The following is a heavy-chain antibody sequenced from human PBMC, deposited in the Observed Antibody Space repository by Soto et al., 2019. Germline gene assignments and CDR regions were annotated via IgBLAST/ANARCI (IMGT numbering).Heavy chain of an antibody. Sequence: QVQLQESGPGLVEPSQTLSLICSVSGDSISSGGHYWSWVRQPPGKGLEWIGYIYYSGSTDYNPSLTSRVFISEETSKNQFSLTLSSVTAADTAVYYCARGTGVAVPGIALMSYGMDVWGQGTTVTVSS. V-gene: IGHV4-31*03. J-gene: IGHJ6*02. CDR3: ARGTGVAVPGIALMSYGMDV. CDR2: IYYSGST. CDR1: GDSISSGGHY. D-gene: IGHD6-19*01.